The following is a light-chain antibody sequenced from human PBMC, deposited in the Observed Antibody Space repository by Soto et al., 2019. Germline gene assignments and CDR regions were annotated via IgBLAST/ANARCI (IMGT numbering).Light chain of an antibody. CDR3: QQSYTTLWP. J-gene: IGKJ1*01. Sequence: DIEVTQTPSSLSASVGDRVTITCRTGQSIYTYLSWYQQKPGKAPNLLIYVASSLQSGVPSRFSGSGSGTEFTLTIRSLQPEDFAPYICQQSYTTLWPFGRGGMVAIK. CDR2: VAS. CDR1: QSIYTY. V-gene: IGKV1-39*01.